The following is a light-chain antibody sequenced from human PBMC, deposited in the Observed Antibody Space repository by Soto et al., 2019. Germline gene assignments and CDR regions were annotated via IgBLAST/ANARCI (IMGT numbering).Light chain of an antibody. CDR2: RAS. CDR1: QSVSSSY. CDR3: HQYGSSPRT. V-gene: IGKV3-20*01. J-gene: IGKJ1*01. Sequence: EIVLTQSPGTLSLSPGERATLSCRASQSVSSSYLAWYQQKPGQAPKVLIYRASSRATGIPDRFSGSGSGTDFTLTISRLEPEDFAVYYCHQYGSSPRTFGQGTKVDIK.